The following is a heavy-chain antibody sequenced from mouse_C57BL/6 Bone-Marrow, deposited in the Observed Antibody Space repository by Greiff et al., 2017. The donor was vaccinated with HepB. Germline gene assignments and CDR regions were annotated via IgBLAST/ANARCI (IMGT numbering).Heavy chain of an antibody. CDR3: ARHVLSPYAMDY. D-gene: IGHD1-1*02. V-gene: IGHV5-17*01. CDR2: ISSGSSTI. CDR1: GFTFSDYG. J-gene: IGHJ4*01. Sequence: EVKLMESGGGLVKPGGSLKLSCAASGFTFSDYGMHWVRQAPEKGLEWVAYISSGSSTIYYADTVKGRVTISRDNAKNTLFLQMTSLRSEDTAMYDWARHVLSPYAMDYWGQGTSVTVSS.